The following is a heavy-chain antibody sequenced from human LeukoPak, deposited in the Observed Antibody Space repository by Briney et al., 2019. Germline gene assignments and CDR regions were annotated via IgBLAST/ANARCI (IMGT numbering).Heavy chain of an antibody. Sequence: GRTLRLSCAASGFTFSSYAMHWVRQAPGKGLEWVAVISYDGSNKYYADSVKGRFTISRDNSKNTLYLQMNSLKAEDTAVYYCARAPLGYYFDYWGQGTLVTVSS. D-gene: IGHD3-16*01. CDR3: ARAPLGYYFDY. V-gene: IGHV3-30-3*01. J-gene: IGHJ4*02. CDR2: ISYDGSNK. CDR1: GFTFSSYA.